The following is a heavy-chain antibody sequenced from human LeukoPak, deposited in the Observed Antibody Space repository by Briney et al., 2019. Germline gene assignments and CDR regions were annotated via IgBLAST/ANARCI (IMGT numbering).Heavy chain of an antibody. CDR1: GYTFTGYY. Sequence: GASVKVSCKASGYTFTGYYMHWVRQAPGQGLEWMGWINPNSGGTNYAQKFQGRVTMTRDTSISTAYMELRSLRSDDTAVYYCARVRTYYYDSSGYYYPDDYWGQGTLVTVSS. CDR3: ARVRTYYYDSSGYYYPDDY. D-gene: IGHD3-22*01. V-gene: IGHV1-2*02. CDR2: INPNSGGT. J-gene: IGHJ4*02.